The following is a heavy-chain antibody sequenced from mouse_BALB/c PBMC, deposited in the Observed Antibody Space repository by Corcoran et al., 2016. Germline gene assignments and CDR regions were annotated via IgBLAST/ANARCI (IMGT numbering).Heavy chain of an antibody. CDR3: ARGYYYGSSYTYYAMDY. Sequence: LVKTGASVKISCKASGYSFTGYYMHWVKPSHGKSLEWIGYISCYNGATSYNQKCKGKATFTVDTSSSTAYMQFTSLTSEDSAVYYCARGYYYGSSYTYYAMDYWGQGTSVTVSS. J-gene: IGHJ4*01. CDR2: ISCYNGAT. V-gene: IGHV1S34*01. CDR1: GYSFTGYY. D-gene: IGHD1-1*01.